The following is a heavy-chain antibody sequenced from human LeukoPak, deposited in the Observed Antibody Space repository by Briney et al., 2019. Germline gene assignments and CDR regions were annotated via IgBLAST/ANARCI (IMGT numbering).Heavy chain of an antibody. CDR2: IRYDGSNK. V-gene: IGHV3-30*02. D-gene: IGHD3-10*01. CDR3: AKDGFYGDHFTMVRGVITYYFDY. Sequence: GGSLRLSCAASGFTFSSYGMHWVRQAPGKGLEWVAFIRYDGSNKYYADSVKGRFTISRDNSKNTLYLQMNSLRAEDTAVYYCAKDGFYGDHFTMVRGVITYYFDYWGQGTLVTVSS. J-gene: IGHJ4*02. CDR1: GFTFSSYG.